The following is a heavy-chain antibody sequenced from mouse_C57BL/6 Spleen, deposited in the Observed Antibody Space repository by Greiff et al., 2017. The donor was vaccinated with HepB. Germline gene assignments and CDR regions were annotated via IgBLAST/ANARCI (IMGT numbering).Heavy chain of an antibody. CDR3: ARSEGDDAMDY. CDR2: IYPGGGYT. CDR1: GYTFTNYW. V-gene: IGHV1-63*01. J-gene: IGHJ4*01. Sequence: VQLQQSGAELVRPGTSVKMSCKASGYTFTNYWIGWAKQRPGHGLEWIGDIYPGGGYTNYNETFKGKATLTADKSSSKAYMQFSSLTYADSAIYYCARSEGDDAMDYWGQGTSVTVSS.